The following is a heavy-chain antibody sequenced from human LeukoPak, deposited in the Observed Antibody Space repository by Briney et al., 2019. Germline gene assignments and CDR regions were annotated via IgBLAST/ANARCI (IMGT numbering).Heavy chain of an antibody. Sequence: ASVKVSCKASGYTFTSYTMNWVRQAPGQGLEWMGWINTNTGKPTYAQGFTGRFVFSLDSSVSTAYLQINSLNAEGTAVYYCARAASLDYWGQGTLVTVSS. V-gene: IGHV7-4-1*02. J-gene: IGHJ4*02. D-gene: IGHD2-2*01. CDR1: GYTFTSYT. CDR2: INTNTGKP. CDR3: ARAASLDY.